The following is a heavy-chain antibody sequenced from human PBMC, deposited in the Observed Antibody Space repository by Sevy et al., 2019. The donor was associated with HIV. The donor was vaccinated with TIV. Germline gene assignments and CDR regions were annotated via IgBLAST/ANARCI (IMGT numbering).Heavy chain of an antibody. V-gene: IGHV3-53*01. J-gene: IGHJ5*02. CDR2: MYSGGSP. CDR3: ARGYCGGGSCTAFDP. D-gene: IGHD2-15*01. CDR1: GFSISNNY. Sequence: GGSLRLSCAASGFSISNNYTAWVRQAPGKGLEWVSVMYSGGSPYYADSVKGRFALSRAMSKNTVYLQMNSLRAEDTAVYYCARGYCGGGSCTAFDPWGQGTLVTVSS.